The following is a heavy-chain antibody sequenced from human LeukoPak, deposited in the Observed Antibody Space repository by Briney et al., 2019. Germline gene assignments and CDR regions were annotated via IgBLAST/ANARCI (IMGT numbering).Heavy chain of an antibody. Sequence: ASVKVSCKVSGYTLTQLSMHRVRQAPGKGLEWMGGFDPEDGETIYAQKFQGRVTMTEDTSTDTAYMELSSLRSEDTAVYYCATWELGYCSSTSCSDAFDIWGQGTMVTVSS. CDR3: ATWELGYCSSTSCSDAFDI. CDR2: FDPEDGET. D-gene: IGHD2-2*01. CDR1: GYTLTQLS. J-gene: IGHJ3*02. V-gene: IGHV1-24*01.